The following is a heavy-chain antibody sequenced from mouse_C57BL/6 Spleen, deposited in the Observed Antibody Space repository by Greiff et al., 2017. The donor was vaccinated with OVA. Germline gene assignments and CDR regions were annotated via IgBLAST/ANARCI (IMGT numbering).Heavy chain of an antibody. CDR2: ISSGSSTI. CDR3: ARLGENFGG. CDR1: GFTFSDYG. J-gene: IGHJ2*01. D-gene: IGHD4-1*01. Sequence: EVQRVESGGGLVKPGGSLKLSCAASGFTFSDYGMHWVRQAPEKGLEWVAYISSGSSTIYYADTVKGRFTLSRDNAKNTLCLQMTSRGSEDTAMYYWARLGENFGGRGQGTTLTVSS. V-gene: IGHV5-17*01.